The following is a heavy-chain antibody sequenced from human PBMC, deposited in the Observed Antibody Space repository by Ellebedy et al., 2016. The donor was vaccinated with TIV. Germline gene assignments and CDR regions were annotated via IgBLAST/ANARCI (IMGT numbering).Heavy chain of an antibody. CDR2: ISSSSIYT. CDR3: ARVRRDGYNDGFDY. J-gene: IGHJ4*02. V-gene: IGHV3-11*05. D-gene: IGHD5-24*01. Sequence: GGSLRLXCAASGFTFSNYYMRWIRQAPGKGLEWVSSISSSSIYTNSADSVKGRFTISRDNAKNSLYLQMNSLRGDDTAVYYCARVRRDGYNDGFDYWGQGALVTVSS. CDR1: GFTFSNYY.